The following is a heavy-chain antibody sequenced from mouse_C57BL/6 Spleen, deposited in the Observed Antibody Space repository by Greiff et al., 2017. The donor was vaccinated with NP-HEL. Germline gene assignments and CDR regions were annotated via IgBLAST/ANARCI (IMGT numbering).Heavy chain of an antibody. CDR3: AREKRDYAMDY. Sequence: QVQLQQPGAELVKPGASVKLSCKASGYTFTSYWMHWVKQRPGRGLEWIGRIDPNSGGTKYNEKFKSKATLTVDKPSSTAYMQRSSLTSEDSAVYDCAREKRDYAMDYWGQGTSVTVSS. V-gene: IGHV1-72*01. CDR1: GYTFTSYW. CDR2: IDPNSGGT. J-gene: IGHJ4*01.